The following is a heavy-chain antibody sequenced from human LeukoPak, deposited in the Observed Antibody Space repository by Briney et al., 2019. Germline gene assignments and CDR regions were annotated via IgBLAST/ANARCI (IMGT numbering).Heavy chain of an antibody. D-gene: IGHD5-18*01. Sequence: GGSLRLSCAASGSTFSSYGMHWVRQAPGKGLEWMSFIRYDGSNKYYADSVKGRFTISRDNSKNTLYLQMNSLRAEDTAVYYCAKGYSYGFVYWGQGTLVTVSS. J-gene: IGHJ4*02. V-gene: IGHV3-30*02. CDR3: AKGYSYGFVY. CDR2: IRYDGSNK. CDR1: GSTFSSYG.